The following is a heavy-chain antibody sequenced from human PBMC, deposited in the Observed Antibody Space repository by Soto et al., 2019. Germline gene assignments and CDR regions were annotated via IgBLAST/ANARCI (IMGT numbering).Heavy chain of an antibody. D-gene: IGHD2-2*01. Sequence: GASVKVSCKASGYTFTSYCISWVRQAPGQGLELMGWISAYNGNTNYAQKLQGRVTMTTDTSTSTAYMELRSLRSDDTAVYYCARIGYCSSTSCPEPWGQGTLVTVSS. CDR1: GYTFTSYC. CDR3: ARIGYCSSTSCPEP. J-gene: IGHJ5*02. CDR2: ISAYNGNT. V-gene: IGHV1-18*01.